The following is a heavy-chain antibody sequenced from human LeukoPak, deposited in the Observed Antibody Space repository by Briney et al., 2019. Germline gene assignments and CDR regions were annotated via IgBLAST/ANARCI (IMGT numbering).Heavy chain of an antibody. D-gene: IGHD6-19*01. CDR2: ISGSGGNT. CDR1: GFTFSSYA. J-gene: IGHJ6*03. Sequence: PGGSLRLSCAASGFTFSSYAMSWVRQAPGKGLEWVSGISGSGGNTYYADSVKGRFTISRDNSQNTLYLQMNSLRADDTAVYYCAKEGPRGSGIDYYYFYMDVWGKGTTVTVSS. CDR3: AKEGPRGSGIDYYYFYMDV. V-gene: IGHV3-23*01.